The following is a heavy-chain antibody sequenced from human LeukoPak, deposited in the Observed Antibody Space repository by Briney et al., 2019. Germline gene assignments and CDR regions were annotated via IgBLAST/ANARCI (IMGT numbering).Heavy chain of an antibody. J-gene: IGHJ3*02. CDR1: GYTFTSYW. D-gene: IGHD4-23*01. V-gene: IGHV5-51*01. CDR2: IYPGDSDT. CDR3: ARRRTTTVITAFDI. Sequence: GESLRISCKGSGYTFTSYWIGWARQMPGKGLEWMGIIYPGDSDTRYSPSFQGQVTISADMSISSAYLQWSSLKASNTAMYYCARRRTTTVITAFDIWGQGTMVTVSS.